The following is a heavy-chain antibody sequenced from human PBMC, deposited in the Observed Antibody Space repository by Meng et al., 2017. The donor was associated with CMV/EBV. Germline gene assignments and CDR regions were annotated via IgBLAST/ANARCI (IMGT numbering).Heavy chain of an antibody. CDR2: INHSGST. CDR1: GGSFSGYY. J-gene: IGHJ6*02. V-gene: IGHV4-34*01. CDR3: ARGYSSSSVRYSSGWYGSYYYYGMDV. Sequence: SETLSLTCAVYGGSFSGYYWSWIRQPPGTGLEWIGEINHSGSTNYNPSLKSRVTISVDTSKNQFSLKLSSVTAADTAVYYCARGYSSSSVRYSSGWYGSYYYYGMDVWGQGTTVTVSS. D-gene: IGHD6-19*01.